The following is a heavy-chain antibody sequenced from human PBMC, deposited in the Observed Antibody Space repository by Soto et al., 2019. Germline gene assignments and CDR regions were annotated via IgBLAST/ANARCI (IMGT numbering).Heavy chain of an antibody. J-gene: IGHJ6*02. CDR3: ASEPFGSARMDV. D-gene: IGHD3-10*01. CDR1: GFNFNTYT. V-gene: IGHV3-21*01. CDR2: ISSGSSYI. Sequence: EVQLVESGGGLVKPGGSLRLSCAASGFNFNTYTMNWVRQAPGKGLEWVSSISSGSSYIYNAASVKGRFTISRDNAQNSLYLQMNSLRAEDTAVYYCASEPFGSARMDVWGQGTTVTVSS.